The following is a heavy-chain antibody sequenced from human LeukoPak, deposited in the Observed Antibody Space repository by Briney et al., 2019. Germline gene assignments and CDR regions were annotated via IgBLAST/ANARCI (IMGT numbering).Heavy chain of an antibody. CDR3: ARGGDSSGYCYFDY. Sequence: SQTLSLTCTVSGGSLSSGDYYWSWIRQPPGTGLEWIGYIYYSGSTYYNPSLKGRVTISVDTSKNQFSLKLSSVTAADTAVYYCARGGDSSGYCYFDYWGQGTLVTVSS. CDR2: IYYSGST. CDR1: GGSLSSGDYY. D-gene: IGHD3-22*01. V-gene: IGHV4-30-4*01. J-gene: IGHJ4*02.